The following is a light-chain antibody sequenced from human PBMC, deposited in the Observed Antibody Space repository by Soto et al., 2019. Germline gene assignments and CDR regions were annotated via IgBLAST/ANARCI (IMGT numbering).Light chain of an antibody. CDR2: GAS. CDR1: QSVSSSY. V-gene: IGKV3-20*01. CDR3: QQYGSSPGLT. J-gene: IGKJ4*01. Sequence: IVFSQSPATLSLSQGERATLSCGASQSVSSSYLAWYQQKPGQATRLIIYGASSRANGIPDRFSGSGSGTDFTLTISRLEPEDFAMYYCQQYGSSPGLTFGGGTKVDIK.